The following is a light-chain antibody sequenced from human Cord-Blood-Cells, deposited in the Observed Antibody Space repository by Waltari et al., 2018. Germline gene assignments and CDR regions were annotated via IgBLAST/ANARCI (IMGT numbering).Light chain of an antibody. Sequence: DIQMTQSPSSLSASVGDRVTITCRASQSISSYLNWYQQKPGKAPKLLIYAASSLQSGVPSRFSGSGSGTDFTLTISSLQPEDFATYYCQQIYSTPPYTFGQGIKLEIK. CDR1: QSISSY. V-gene: IGKV1-39*01. J-gene: IGKJ2*01. CDR3: QQIYSTPPYT. CDR2: AAS.